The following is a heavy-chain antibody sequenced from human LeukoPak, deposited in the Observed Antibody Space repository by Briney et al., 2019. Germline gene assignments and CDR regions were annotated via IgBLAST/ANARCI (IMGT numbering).Heavy chain of an antibody. CDR3: AKLGYCGGDRHLGAFDI. Sequence: AGGSLRLSCAASGFTFSSYAMSWVRQAPGKGLEWVSAISGSGGSTYYADSVKGRFTISRDNSKNTLYLQMNSLRAEDTAVYYCAKLGYCGGDRHLGAFDICGQGTMVTVSS. J-gene: IGHJ3*02. V-gene: IGHV3-23*01. D-gene: IGHD2-21*02. CDR1: GFTFSSYA. CDR2: ISGSGGST.